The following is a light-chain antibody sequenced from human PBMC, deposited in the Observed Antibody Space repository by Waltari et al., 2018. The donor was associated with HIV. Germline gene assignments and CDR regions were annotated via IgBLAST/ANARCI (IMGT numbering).Light chain of an antibody. Sequence: QSVLTQPPSASGTPGQRVTISCSGSSSNIGSKYVYWYQQFPGTDTKLLIERSYKRTEGGPDRLSGSKSGTSASLAISGLRSEDEDDYYCAAWDESLSGVVFGGGTKLTVL. J-gene: IGLJ2*01. CDR3: AAWDESLSGVV. CDR2: RSY. CDR1: SSNIGSKY. V-gene: IGLV1-47*01.